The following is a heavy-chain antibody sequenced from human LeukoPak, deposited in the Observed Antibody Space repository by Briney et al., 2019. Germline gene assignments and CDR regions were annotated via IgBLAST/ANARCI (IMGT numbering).Heavy chain of an antibody. Sequence: ASVKVSCKASGYTFTSYAMHWVRQAPGQRLEWMGWINAGNGNTKYSQKFQGRVTITRDTSASTAYMELSSLRSEDTAVYYCARALGYCSSTSCYRPNWFDPWGQGTLVTVSS. D-gene: IGHD2-2*01. CDR1: GYTFTSYA. CDR2: INAGNGNT. V-gene: IGHV1-3*01. J-gene: IGHJ5*02. CDR3: ARALGYCSSTSCYRPNWFDP.